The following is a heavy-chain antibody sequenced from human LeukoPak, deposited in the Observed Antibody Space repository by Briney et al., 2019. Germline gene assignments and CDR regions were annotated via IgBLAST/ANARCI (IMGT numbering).Heavy chain of an antibody. V-gene: IGHV3-66*01. CDR2: IYSGGST. CDR3: ARELVGYCTNGVCYSGSAFDI. Sequence: GGSLRLSCAASGFTVSSNYMSWVRQAPGKGLEWVSVIYSGGSTYYADSVKGRFTISRDNSKNTLYLQMNSLRAEDTAVYYCARELVGYCTNGVCYSGSAFDIWGQGTMVTVSS. D-gene: IGHD2-8*01. CDR1: GFTVSSNY. J-gene: IGHJ3*02.